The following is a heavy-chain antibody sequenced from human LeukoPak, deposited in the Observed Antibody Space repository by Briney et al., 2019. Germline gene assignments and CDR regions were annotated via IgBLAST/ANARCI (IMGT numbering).Heavy chain of an antibody. CDR1: GFTFSNYW. CDR2: ISTDGKST. J-gene: IGHJ6*02. D-gene: IGHD2-2*01. V-gene: IGHV3-74*01. Sequence: PGGSLRLSCVASGFTFSNYWMLWVHQAPGKGLMWVSLISTDGKSTRYAESVKGRFTISRDNAKNALYLQMDILRVEDTALHFCVRDYQFIQEVWGQGTTVTVSS. CDR3: VRDYQFIQEV.